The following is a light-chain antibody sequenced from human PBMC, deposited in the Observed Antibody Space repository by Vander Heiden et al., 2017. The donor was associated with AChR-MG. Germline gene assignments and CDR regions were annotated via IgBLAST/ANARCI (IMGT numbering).Light chain of an antibody. J-gene: IGKJ2*01. Sequence: ELVLTQSPGPLSLSPGARATLSCRASRTLSSSFLAWYQQKPGQAPRPLLYGASRRATGIPDRFSVSGSGTDFTLTISRLEPEDFAVYYCQLYGSSSLFTFGQGTKLEIK. V-gene: IGKV3-20*01. CDR1: RTLSSSF. CDR2: GAS. CDR3: QLYGSSSLFT.